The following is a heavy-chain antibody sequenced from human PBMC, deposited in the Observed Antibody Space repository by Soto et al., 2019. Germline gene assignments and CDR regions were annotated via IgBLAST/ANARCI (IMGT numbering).Heavy chain of an antibody. J-gene: IGHJ6*02. CDR1: GGSVSSGSYY. D-gene: IGHD6-19*01. CDR2: IYYSGST. CDR3: ARDREVAVAGKYYYYYGMDV. V-gene: IGHV4-61*01. Sequence: QVQLQESGPGLVKPSETLSLTCTVSGGSVSSGSYYWSWIRQPPGKGLEWIGYIYYSGSTNYNPSLKSRVTISVDTSKNQDSLKLSSVTAADTAVYYCARDREVAVAGKYYYYYGMDVWGQGTTVTVSS.